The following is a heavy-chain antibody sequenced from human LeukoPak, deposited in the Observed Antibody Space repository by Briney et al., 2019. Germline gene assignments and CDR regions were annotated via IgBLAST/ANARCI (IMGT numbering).Heavy chain of an antibody. D-gene: IGHD3-10*01. Sequence: PSETLSLTCTVSGGSISNYYWSWIRQPPGKGLEWIGYIYNSGNTNYNPSFKSRVTISEDTPKNQFSLKLSSVTAADTAVYYCVRDRELNYWGQGTLVTVSS. V-gene: IGHV4-59*01. CDR3: VRDRELNY. J-gene: IGHJ4*02. CDR2: IYNSGNT. CDR1: GGSISNYY.